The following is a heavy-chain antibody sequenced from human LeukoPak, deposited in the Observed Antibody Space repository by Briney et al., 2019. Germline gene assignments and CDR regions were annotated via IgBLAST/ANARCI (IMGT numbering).Heavy chain of an antibody. D-gene: IGHD3-10*01. Sequence: GRSLRLSCAASGFTFSSYAMSWVRQAPGEGLEWLSASSGSGGSTYYADSVKGRFTISRDNSKNTLYLQMNSLRAADTAVYYCARRGLRPDYYYMDVWGKGTTVTVSS. V-gene: IGHV3-23*01. CDR1: GFTFSSYA. J-gene: IGHJ6*03. CDR2: SSGSGGST. CDR3: ARRGLRPDYYYMDV.